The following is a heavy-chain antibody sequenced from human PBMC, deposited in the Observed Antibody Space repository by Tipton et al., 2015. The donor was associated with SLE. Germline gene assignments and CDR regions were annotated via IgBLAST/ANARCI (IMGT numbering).Heavy chain of an antibody. CDR3: ARLEYCSGGSCQHDY. CDR2: IYYSGNT. V-gene: IGHV4-39*01. Sequence: TLSLTCTVSGGSISSNIHYWAWIRQPPGKGLEWIGTIYYSGNTYYNPSLKSRVTISGDTSKNQFSLNLNSVTAADTAMYYCARLEYCSGGSCQHDYWGQGTLVTVSS. D-gene: IGHD2-15*01. J-gene: IGHJ4*02. CDR1: GGSISSNIHY.